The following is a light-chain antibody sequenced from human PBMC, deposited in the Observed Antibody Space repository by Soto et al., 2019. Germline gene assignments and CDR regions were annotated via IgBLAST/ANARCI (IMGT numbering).Light chain of an antibody. CDR3: AAWDDSLNGPYVV. CDR2: SNN. J-gene: IGLJ2*01. V-gene: IGLV1-44*01. CDR1: SSNIGSNT. Sequence: QPVLTQPPSASGTPGQRVTISCSGSSSNIGSNTVNWYQQLPGTAPKLLIYSNNQRPSGVPARFSGSKSGTSASLAISGLQSEDEGDYYCAAWDDSLNGPYVVFGGGTKVTVL.